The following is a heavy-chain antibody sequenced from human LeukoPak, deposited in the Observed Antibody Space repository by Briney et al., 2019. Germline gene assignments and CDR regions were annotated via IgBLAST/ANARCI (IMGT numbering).Heavy chain of an antibody. V-gene: IGHV4-34*01. CDR2: INHSGST. D-gene: IGHD3-22*01. CDR1: GGSFSGYY. J-gene: IGHJ6*03. CDR3: ARGKAVTTIVVVTNYYYYYMDV. Sequence: SETLSLTCAVYGGSFSGYYWNWIRQPPGKGLEWIGEINHSGSTNYNPSLKSRVTISVDTSKNQFSLKLSSVTAADTAVYYCARGKAVTTIVVVTNYYYYYMDVWGKGTTVTVSS.